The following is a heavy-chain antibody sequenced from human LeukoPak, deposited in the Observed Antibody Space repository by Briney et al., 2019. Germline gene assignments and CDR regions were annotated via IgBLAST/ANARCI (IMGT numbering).Heavy chain of an antibody. J-gene: IGHJ4*02. CDR2: IKQDGSEK. CDR1: GFTFSTYW. Sequence: PGGSLRLSCTASGFTFSTYWMSWVRQAPGKGLEWVANIKQDGSEKKYVDSVKGRFTISRDNAKNSLYLQMNSLRAEDTAVYYCARDHVVGANYYWGQGTLVTVSS. V-gene: IGHV3-7*01. D-gene: IGHD1-26*01. CDR3: ARDHVVGANYY.